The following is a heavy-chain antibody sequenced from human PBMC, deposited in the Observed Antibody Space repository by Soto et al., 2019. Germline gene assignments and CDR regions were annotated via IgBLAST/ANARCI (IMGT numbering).Heavy chain of an antibody. V-gene: IGHV1-2*04. CDR2: INPNSGGT. CDR1: GYTFTGYY. J-gene: IGHJ2*01. CDR3: ARVRSRPYWYFDL. D-gene: IGHD1-26*01. Sequence: VQLVQSGAEVKKPGASVKVSCKASGYTFTGYYMHWVRQAPGQGLEWMGWINPNSGGTNYAQKFQGWVTMTRDTSISRAYMELSRLRSDDTAVYYCARVRSRPYWYFDLWGRGTLVTVSS.